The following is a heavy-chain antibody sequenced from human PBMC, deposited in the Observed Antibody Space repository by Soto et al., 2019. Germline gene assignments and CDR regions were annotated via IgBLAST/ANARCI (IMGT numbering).Heavy chain of an antibody. CDR1: GFTFDDYG. CDR3: IRARPWNNWKYEHY. J-gene: IGHJ4*02. V-gene: IGHV3-49*04. CDR2: IRNKAYGATT. Sequence: PGGSLRLSCTGSGFTFDDYGLTWVRQAPGKGLEWLGFIRNKAYGATTEYATSVKGRFTISRDDLEGIAYLQMNSLQSEDTGVYYCIRARPWNNWKYEHYWGQGTLGTVSS. D-gene: IGHD1-20*01.